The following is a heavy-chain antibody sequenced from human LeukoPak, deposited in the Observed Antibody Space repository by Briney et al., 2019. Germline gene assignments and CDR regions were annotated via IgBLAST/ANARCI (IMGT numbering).Heavy chain of an antibody. V-gene: IGHV3-49*04. J-gene: IGHJ3*02. CDR3: TRVGSSWYEGDAFDI. D-gene: IGHD6-13*01. Sequence: GGSLRLSCTASGFTSGDYAMSWVRQAPGKGLEWVGFIRSKAYGGTTEYAASVKGRFTISRDDSKSIAYLQMNSLKTEDTAVYYCTRVGSSWYEGDAFDIWGQGTMVTVSS. CDR2: IRSKAYGGTT. CDR1: GFTSGDYA.